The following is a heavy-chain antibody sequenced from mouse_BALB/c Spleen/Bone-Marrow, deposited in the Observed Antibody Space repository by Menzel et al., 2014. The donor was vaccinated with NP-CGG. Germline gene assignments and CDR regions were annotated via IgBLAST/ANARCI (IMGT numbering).Heavy chain of an antibody. CDR2: ISSGSSTI. Sequence: EVQLQESGGGLVQPGGSRKLSCAASGFTFSSFGMHWVRRAPEKGLEWVAYISSGSSTIYYADTVKGRFTISRDNPKNTLFLQMTSLRSEDTAMYCCARLTFPTATYYYAMDYWGQGTSVTVSS. CDR3: ARLTFPTATYYYAMDY. J-gene: IGHJ4*01. D-gene: IGHD1-2*01. V-gene: IGHV5-17*02. CDR1: GFTFSSFG.